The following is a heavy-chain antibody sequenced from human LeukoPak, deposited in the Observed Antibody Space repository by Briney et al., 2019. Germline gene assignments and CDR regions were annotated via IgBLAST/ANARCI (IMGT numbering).Heavy chain of an antibody. J-gene: IGHJ6*02. D-gene: IGHD5-18*01. V-gene: IGHV4-34*01. CDR1: GGSFSGYY. CDR2: INHSGST. CDR3: ARGPITRTWIPYYYYGMDV. Sequence: PSETLSLTCAVYGGSFSGYYWSWIRHPPGKGLEWIGEINHSGSTNYNPSLTSRVTISVDTSKNQFSLKLSSVTAADTAVYYCARGPITRTWIPYYYYGMDVWGQGTTVTVSS.